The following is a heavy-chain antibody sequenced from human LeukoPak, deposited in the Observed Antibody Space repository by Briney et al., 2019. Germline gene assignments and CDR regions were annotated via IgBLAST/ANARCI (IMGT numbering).Heavy chain of an antibody. Sequence: ASVKVSCKASGYSFTGYYIYWVRQAPGQGLEWMGWINPNSGGTNYAQKFQGRVTMTRDTSISTAYMELSRLRSDDTAVYYCAIMQWLVTEAYFDYWGQGTLVTVSS. CDR3: AIMQWLVTEAYFDY. D-gene: IGHD6-19*01. CDR1: GYSFTGYY. J-gene: IGHJ4*02. CDR2: INPNSGGT. V-gene: IGHV1-2*02.